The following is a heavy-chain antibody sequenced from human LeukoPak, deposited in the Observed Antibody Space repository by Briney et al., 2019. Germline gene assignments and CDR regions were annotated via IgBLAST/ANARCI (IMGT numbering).Heavy chain of an antibody. D-gene: IGHD3-10*01. CDR2: INQDGSEK. V-gene: IGHV3-7*01. Sequence: GGSLRLSCAASGFIFRSYWMSWVRQAPGKGLEWVATINQDGSEKYFMDSLKGRLIISRDNAKNSLHLQMNSLRAEDTAVYYCVKPYYFSSGSLTWGQGTLVTVSS. CDR3: VKPYYFSSGSLT. CDR1: GFIFRSYW. J-gene: IGHJ5*02.